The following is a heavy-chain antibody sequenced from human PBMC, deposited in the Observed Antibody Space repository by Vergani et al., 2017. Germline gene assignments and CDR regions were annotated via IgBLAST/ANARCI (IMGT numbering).Heavy chain of an antibody. V-gene: IGHV4-34*01. CDR2: INHSGST. D-gene: IGHD1-26*01. CDR3: ATGNVGATHY. Sequence: QVQLQQWGAGLLKLSETLSLTCAVYGGSSSGYYWSWIRQPPGKGLEWIGEINHSGSTNYNPSLKSRVTISVDTSKNQFSLKLSSVTAADTAVYYCATGNVGATHYWGQGTLVTVSS. CDR1: GGSSSGYY. J-gene: IGHJ4*02.